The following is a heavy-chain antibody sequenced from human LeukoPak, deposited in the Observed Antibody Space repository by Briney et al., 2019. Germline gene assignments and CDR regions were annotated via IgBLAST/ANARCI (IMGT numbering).Heavy chain of an antibody. Sequence: ASVKVSCKASGYTFTSYGISWVRQAPGQGLEWMGWISAYNGNTDYAQKLQGRVTMTTDTSTSTAYMEPRSLRSDDTAVYYCARVTQTDYDFDYWGQGTLVTVSP. J-gene: IGHJ4*02. V-gene: IGHV1-18*01. D-gene: IGHD4-17*01. CDR3: ARVTQTDYDFDY. CDR2: ISAYNGNT. CDR1: GYTFTSYG.